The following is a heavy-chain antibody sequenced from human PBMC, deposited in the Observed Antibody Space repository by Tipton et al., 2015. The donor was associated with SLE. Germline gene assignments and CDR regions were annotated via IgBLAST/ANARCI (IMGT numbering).Heavy chain of an antibody. V-gene: IGHV4-59*01. Sequence: TLSLTCTVSGGSISSYYWSWIRQPPGKGLEWIGYIYYSGCTNYNPSLKSRVTISVDTSKNQFSLKLSSVTAADTAVYYCAAQPVAGLWYFDLWGRGPLVTVSS. D-gene: IGHD1-14*01. CDR1: GGSISSYY. J-gene: IGHJ2*01. CDR3: AAQPVAGLWYFDL. CDR2: IYYSGCT.